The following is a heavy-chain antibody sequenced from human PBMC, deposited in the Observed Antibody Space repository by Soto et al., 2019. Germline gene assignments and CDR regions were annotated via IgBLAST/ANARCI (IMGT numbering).Heavy chain of an antibody. D-gene: IGHD4-17*01. CDR1: GFTFSSYG. V-gene: IGHV3-33*01. J-gene: IGHJ4*02. CDR3: ARGYSEEDYGEVGYFDY. CDR2: IWYDGSNK. Sequence: QVQLLESGGGVVQPGRSLRLSCAASGFTFSSYGMHWVRQAPGKGLEWVAVIWYDGSNKYYADSVKGRFTISRDNSKNTLYLQMNSLRAEDTAVYYCARGYSEEDYGEVGYFDYWGLGTLVTVSS.